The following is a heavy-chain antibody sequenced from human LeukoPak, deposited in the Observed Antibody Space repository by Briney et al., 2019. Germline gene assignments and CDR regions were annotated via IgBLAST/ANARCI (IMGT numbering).Heavy chain of an antibody. J-gene: IGHJ5*02. V-gene: IGHV1-46*01. CDR3: ARGSSSWSLYNWFDP. CDR1: GYTFTSYY. CDR2: INPSGGST. Sequence: ATVKVSCKASGYTFTSYYIHWVRQAPGQGLEWMGIINPSGGSTSYAQKFQGRVTMTRDTSTSTVYMELSSLRSEDTAVYYCARGSSSWSLYNWFDPWGQGTLVTVSS. D-gene: IGHD6-13*01.